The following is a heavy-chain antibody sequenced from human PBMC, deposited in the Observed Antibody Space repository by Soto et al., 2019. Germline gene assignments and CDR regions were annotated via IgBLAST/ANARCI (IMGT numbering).Heavy chain of an antibody. D-gene: IGHD6-19*01. CDR1: GFTFSSYA. J-gene: IGHJ4*02. Sequence: GGSLRLSCAASGFTFSSYAMSWVRQAPGKGLEWVSAISGSGGSTYYADSVKGRFPISRDNSKNTLYLQMNSLRAEDTAVYYCAKDLEQWLLYFDYWGQGTLVTVSS. CDR2: ISGSGGST. CDR3: AKDLEQWLLYFDY. V-gene: IGHV3-23*01.